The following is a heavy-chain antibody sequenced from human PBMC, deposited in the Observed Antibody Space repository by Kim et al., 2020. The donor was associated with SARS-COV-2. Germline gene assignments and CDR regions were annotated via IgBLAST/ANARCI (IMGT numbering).Heavy chain of an antibody. CDR2: IIPILGIA. J-gene: IGHJ4*02. Sequence: SVKVSCKASGGTFSSYAISWVRQAPGQGLEWMGRIIPILGIANYAQKFQGRVTITADKSTSTAHMELSSLRSEDTAVYFCAREEAPGCSSTICYGGVDYWGQVTLVTVSS. V-gene: IGHV1-69*04. D-gene: IGHD2-2*01. CDR3: AREEAPGCSSTICYGGVDY. CDR1: GGTFSSYA.